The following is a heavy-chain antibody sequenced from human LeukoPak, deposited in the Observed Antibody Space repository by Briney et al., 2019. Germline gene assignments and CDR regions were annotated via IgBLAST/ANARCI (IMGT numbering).Heavy chain of an antibody. CDR2: INNGGST. Sequence: SETLSLTCAVYGGTFSSYYWSLIRQPPGKGLEWIGVINNGGSTNYNPSLKSRVTISVDTSKNQFSLRLSSVTAADTAVYYCARRPLYSYGPNDYWGQGTLVTVSS. CDR1: GGTFSSYY. V-gene: IGHV4-34*01. CDR3: ARRPLYSYGPNDY. J-gene: IGHJ4*02. D-gene: IGHD5-18*01.